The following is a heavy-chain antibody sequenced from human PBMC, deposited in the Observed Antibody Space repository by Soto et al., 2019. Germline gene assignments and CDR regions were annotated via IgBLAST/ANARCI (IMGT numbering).Heavy chain of an antibody. CDR3: ARDLSVEYISSPPDY. V-gene: IGHV3-30-3*01. CDR1: GFTFSSYA. CDR2: ISYDGSNK. Sequence: GGSLRLSCAASGFTFSSYAMHWVRQAPGKGLEWVAVISYDGSNKYYADSVKGRFTISRDNSKNTLYLQMNSLRAEDTAVYYCARDLSVEYISSPPDYWGQGTLVTVSS. D-gene: IGHD6-6*01. J-gene: IGHJ4*02.